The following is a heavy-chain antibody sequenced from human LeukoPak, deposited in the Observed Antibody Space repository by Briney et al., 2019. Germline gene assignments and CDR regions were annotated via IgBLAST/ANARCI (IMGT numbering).Heavy chain of an antibody. V-gene: IGHV3-21*01. J-gene: IGHJ4*02. D-gene: IGHD6-13*01. Sequence: GGSLRLSCAASGFTFSSYSMNWVRQAPGKGLEWVSSISSRSYYIYYADSLTGRFTISRDNAENSLYLQINSLTAEDTALYYCARGKSAATPIDYWGQGTLVTVSS. CDR2: ISSRSYYI. CDR3: ARGKSAATPIDY. CDR1: GFTFSSYS.